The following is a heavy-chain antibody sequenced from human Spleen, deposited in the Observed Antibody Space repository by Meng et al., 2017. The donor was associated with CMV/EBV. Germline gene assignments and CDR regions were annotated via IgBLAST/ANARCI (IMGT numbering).Heavy chain of an antibody. Sequence: VQLVESGGGVVQPGRSLRLSCAASGFTFSSYAMHWVRQAPGKGLEWVAVISYDGSNKYYADSVKGRFTISRDNSKNTLYLQMNSLRAEDTAVYYRARDILVGSGRNWFDPWGQGTLVTVSS. CDR3: ARDILVGSGRNWFDP. CDR2: ISYDGSNK. V-gene: IGHV3-30-3*01. D-gene: IGHD3-10*01. J-gene: IGHJ5*02. CDR1: GFTFSSYA.